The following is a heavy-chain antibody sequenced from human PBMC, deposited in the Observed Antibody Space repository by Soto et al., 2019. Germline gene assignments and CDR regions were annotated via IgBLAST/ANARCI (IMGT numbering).Heavy chain of an antibody. CDR1: GGSISSSSYY. CDR2: IYYSGST. V-gene: IGHV4-39*01. D-gene: IGHD6-13*01. J-gene: IGHJ5*02. Sequence: PSETLSLTCTVSGGSISSSSYYWGWIRQPPWKGLEWIGSIYYSGSTYYNPSLKSRVTISVDTSKNQFSLKLSSVTAADTAVYYCARWQQLSGDNWFDPWGQGXLVTVSS. CDR3: ARWQQLSGDNWFDP.